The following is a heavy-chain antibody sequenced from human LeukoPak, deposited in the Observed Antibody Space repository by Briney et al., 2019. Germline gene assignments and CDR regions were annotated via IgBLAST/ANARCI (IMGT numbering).Heavy chain of an antibody. V-gene: IGHV4-39*01. CDR2: IYYSGST. J-gene: IGHJ4*02. Sequence: PSETLSLTCTVSGGSISSTNYYWAWIRQPPGKGLEWIGSIYYSGSTYYNPSLKSRVTISVDTSKKQFSLKLSSVTAADTAVYYCARRYCSGSSCETFDYRGQGTLVTVSS. D-gene: IGHD2-15*01. CDR1: GGSISSTNYY. CDR3: ARRYCSGSSCETFDY.